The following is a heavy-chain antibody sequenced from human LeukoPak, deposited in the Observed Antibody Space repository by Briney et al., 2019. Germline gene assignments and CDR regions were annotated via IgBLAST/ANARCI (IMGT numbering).Heavy chain of an antibody. CDR2: VYYSGSS. CDR1: GGSISSSSYY. J-gene: IGHJ4*02. Sequence: SETLSLTCTASGGSISSSSYYWGWTRQPPGKGLEWIGSVYYSGSSYYTPSLKSRVTISIDTSTNQFSLKLSSVAAADTAVYYCARVRRVSWSDYYLDQWGQGTLVTVSS. CDR3: ARVRRVSWSDYYLDQ. D-gene: IGHD3-3*01. V-gene: IGHV4-39*07.